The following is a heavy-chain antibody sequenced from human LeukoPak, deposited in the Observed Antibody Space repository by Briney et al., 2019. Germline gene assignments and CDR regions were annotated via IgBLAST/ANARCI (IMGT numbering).Heavy chain of an antibody. Sequence: RWASVKVSCKASGYTFTGYYVHWVRQAPGQGLEWMGRINPNSGGTNYAQKFQSRVTMTRDTSISTAYMELSRLRSDDTAVYYCARELDPHYFDYWGQGTLVTVSS. CDR3: ARELDPHYFDY. CDR2: INPNSGGT. CDR1: GYTFTGYY. J-gene: IGHJ4*02. V-gene: IGHV1-2*06. D-gene: IGHD6-6*01.